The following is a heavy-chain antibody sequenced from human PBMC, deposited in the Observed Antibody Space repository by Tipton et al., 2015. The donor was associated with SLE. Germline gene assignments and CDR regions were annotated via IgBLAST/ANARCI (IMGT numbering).Heavy chain of an antibody. CDR3: ARDGPTWGYYYYMDV. D-gene: IGHD7-27*01. CDR1: GFTFSSYG. J-gene: IGHJ6*03. V-gene: IGHV3-33*01. Sequence: SLRLSCAASGFTFSSYGMHWVRQAPGKGLEWVAVIWYDGSNKYYADSVKGRFTISRDNSKNTLYLQMNSLRAEDTAVYYCARDGPTWGYYYYMDVWGKGTTVTVSS. CDR2: IWYDGSNK.